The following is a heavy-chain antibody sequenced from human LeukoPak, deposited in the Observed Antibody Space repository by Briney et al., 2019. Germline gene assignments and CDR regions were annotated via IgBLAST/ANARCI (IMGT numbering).Heavy chain of an antibody. CDR3: ARQRSSSWYDNDY. Sequence: GESLKISCKGSGYSFTSYWIGWVRQMPGKGLEWMGIIYPGDSDTGYSPSFQGQVTISADKSISTACLQWSSLKASDTAMYYCARQRSSSWYDNDYWGQGTLVTVSS. J-gene: IGHJ4*02. CDR2: IYPGDSDT. CDR1: GYSFTSYW. D-gene: IGHD6-13*01. V-gene: IGHV5-51*01.